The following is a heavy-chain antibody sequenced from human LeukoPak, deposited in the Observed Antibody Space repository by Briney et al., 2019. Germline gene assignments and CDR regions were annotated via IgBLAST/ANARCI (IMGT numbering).Heavy chain of an antibody. CDR1: GGSISTSH. CDR2: VYDSGST. J-gene: IGHJ3*01. CDR3: ARSDYGGNSAAFGV. Sequence: PSETLSLTCTVSGGSISTSHWSWIRQPPGKGLEWVGSVYDSGSTNYNPSVKGRVTISVDTSKNRFSLKLSTVTAADTAVYYCARSDYGGNSAAFGVWGQGTMVTVSS. V-gene: IGHV4-59*01. D-gene: IGHD4-23*01.